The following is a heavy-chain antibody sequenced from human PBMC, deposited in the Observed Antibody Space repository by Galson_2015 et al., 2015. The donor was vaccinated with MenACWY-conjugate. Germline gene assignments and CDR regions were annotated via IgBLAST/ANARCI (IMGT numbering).Heavy chain of an antibody. Sequence: SLRLSCAASGFTFSNFWMSWVRQAPGKGLEWAANIKQDGSEKYYGDSVKGRFTISRDNSKNTLYLQMNSLRAEDTAVYYCVKSSWVASGWGYFDYWGQGTLVTVSS. J-gene: IGHJ4*02. CDR1: GFTFSNFW. CDR3: VKSSWVASGWGYFDY. D-gene: IGHD1-26*01. V-gene: IGHV3-7*03. CDR2: IKQDGSEK.